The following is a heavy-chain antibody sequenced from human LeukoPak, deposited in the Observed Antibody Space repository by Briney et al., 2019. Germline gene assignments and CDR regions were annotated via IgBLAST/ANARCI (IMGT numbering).Heavy chain of an antibody. V-gene: IGHV3-49*04. J-gene: IGHJ6*02. Sequence: GGSLRLSCTASGFTFGDYAMSWVRQAPGKGVEWVGFIRSKAYGGTTEYAASVKGRFTISRDDSKSIAYLQMNSLKTEDTAVYYCTRAIPVQLWSIYGMDVWGQGTTVTVSS. CDR3: TRAIPVQLWSIYGMDV. CDR1: GFTFGDYA. D-gene: IGHD5-18*01. CDR2: IRSKAYGGTT.